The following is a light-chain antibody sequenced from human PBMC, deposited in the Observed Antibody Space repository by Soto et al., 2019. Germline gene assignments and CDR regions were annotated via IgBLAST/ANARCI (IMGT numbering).Light chain of an antibody. CDR2: AAS. CDR1: QSISSW. Sequence: DIPMTQSPSSVSASVGDRVTITCRASQSISSWLAWYQQKPGAVPKLLIYAASSLQSGVPSRFSGSGAGTEFTLTITSLQPEDFGIYYCQQGDSFPITFGQGTRLEIK. J-gene: IGKJ5*01. V-gene: IGKV1-12*01. CDR3: QQGDSFPIT.